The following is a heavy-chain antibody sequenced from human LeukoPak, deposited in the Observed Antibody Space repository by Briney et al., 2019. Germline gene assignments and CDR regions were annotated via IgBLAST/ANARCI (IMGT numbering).Heavy chain of an antibody. Sequence: ASVKVSCKASGNTFTSYYVHWVRQAPGQGLEWMGIINPSGGSTTYAQKFQGRVTMTRDTSTSTVYMELSSLRSEDTAVYYCARDSGYCSSACCQLDVWGKGTPVTVSS. J-gene: IGHJ6*04. D-gene: IGHD2-2*03. CDR2: INPSGGST. CDR3: ARDSGYCSSACCQLDV. CDR1: GNTFTSYY. V-gene: IGHV1-46*01.